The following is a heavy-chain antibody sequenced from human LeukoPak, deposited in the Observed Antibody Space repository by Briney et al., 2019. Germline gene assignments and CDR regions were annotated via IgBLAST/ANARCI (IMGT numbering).Heavy chain of an antibody. Sequence: PGGSLRLSCAASGFTFSSYSMNWVGQAPGKGLEWVSSISSSSSYIYYADSVKGRFTISRDNAKNSLYLQMNSLRAEDTAVYYCARRRYSSGSNWFDPWGQGTLVTVSS. CDR1: GFTFSSYS. J-gene: IGHJ5*02. CDR2: ISSSSSYI. CDR3: ARRRYSSGSNWFDP. V-gene: IGHV3-21*01. D-gene: IGHD6-19*01.